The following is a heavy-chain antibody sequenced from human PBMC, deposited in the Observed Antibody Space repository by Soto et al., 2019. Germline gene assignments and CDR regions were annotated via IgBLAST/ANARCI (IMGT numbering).Heavy chain of an antibody. CDR1: GGSISSGGYS. CDR3: ARVPDY. Sequence: QLQLQESGSGLVKPSQTLSLTCAVSGGSISSGGYSWSWIRQPPGKGLERIGYIYHSGSTYYNPSPKSRGTISVDRAKHQSSLKLSSVTAADPAVSYCARVPDYWGQGTLVTVSS. CDR2: IYHSGST. J-gene: IGHJ4*02. V-gene: IGHV4-30-2*01. D-gene: IGHD2-2*01.